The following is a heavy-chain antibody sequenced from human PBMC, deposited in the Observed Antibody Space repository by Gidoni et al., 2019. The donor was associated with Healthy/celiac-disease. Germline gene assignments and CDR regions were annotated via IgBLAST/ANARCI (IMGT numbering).Heavy chain of an antibody. Sequence: EVQLVESGGGLVQPGRSLRLSCAASGFTFDDYAMHWVRQAPGKGLEWVSGISWNIGSIGYADSVKGRFTISRDNAKNSLYLQMNSLRAEDTALYYCAKGRYYYDSSGYFDYWGQGTLVTVSS. D-gene: IGHD3-22*01. V-gene: IGHV3-9*01. CDR1: GFTFDDYA. CDR3: AKGRYYYDSSGYFDY. CDR2: ISWNIGSI. J-gene: IGHJ4*02.